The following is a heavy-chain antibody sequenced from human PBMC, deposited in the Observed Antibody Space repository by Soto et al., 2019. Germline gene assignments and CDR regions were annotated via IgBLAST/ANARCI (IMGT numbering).Heavy chain of an antibody. CDR3: ARPRVYAIRHFDY. Sequence: SETLSLTCAVYGGSFSGYYWSWIRQPPGKGLEWIGEINHSGSTNYNPSLKSRVTISVDTSKNQFSLKLSSVTAADTAVYYCARPRVYAIRHFDYWGQGTLVTVSS. J-gene: IGHJ4*02. CDR2: INHSGST. D-gene: IGHD2-8*01. V-gene: IGHV4-34*01. CDR1: GGSFSGYY.